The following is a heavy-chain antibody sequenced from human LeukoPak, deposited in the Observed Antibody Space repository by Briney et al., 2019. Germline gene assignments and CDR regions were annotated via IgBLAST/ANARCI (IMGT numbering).Heavy chain of an antibody. CDR2: INHSGST. CDR1: GGSFSGYY. D-gene: IGHD3-9*01. J-gene: IGHJ5*02. V-gene: IGHV4-34*01. CDR3: ARGPRYYGILTGYSNWFDP. Sequence: PSETLSLTCAVYGGSFSGYYWSWIRQPPGKGLEWIGEINHSGSTNYNPSLKSRVTISVDTSKNQFSLKLSSVTAADTAVYYCARGPRYYGILTGYSNWFDPWGQGTLVTVSS.